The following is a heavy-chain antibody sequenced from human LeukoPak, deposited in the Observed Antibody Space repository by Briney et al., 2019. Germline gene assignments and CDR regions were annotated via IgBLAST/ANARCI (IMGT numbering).Heavy chain of an antibody. CDR1: GFTFSSYA. CDR2: ISGSGGST. V-gene: IGHV3-23*01. J-gene: IGHJ4*02. Sequence: GGSLRLSCAASGFTFSSYAMSWVRQAPGKGLEWVSAISGSGGSTYYTDSVKGRFTISRDNSKNTLYLQMNSLRAEDTAVYYCAKGGYSYGPMYYFDYWGQGTLVTVSS. CDR3: AKGGYSYGPMYYFDY. D-gene: IGHD5-18*01.